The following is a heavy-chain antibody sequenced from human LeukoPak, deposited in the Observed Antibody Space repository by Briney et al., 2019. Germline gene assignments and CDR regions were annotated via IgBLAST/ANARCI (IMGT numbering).Heavy chain of an antibody. J-gene: IGHJ5*02. Sequence: GASVKVSCKASGYTFTGYYMHWVRQAPGQGLEWMGWINPNSGGTNYAQKFQGRVTMTRDTSISTAYMELSRLRSDDTAVYYCARDSGVVVPPFDPWGQGTLVTVSS. CDR2: INPNSGGT. D-gene: IGHD2-2*01. V-gene: IGHV1-2*02. CDR1: GYTFTGYY. CDR3: ARDSGVVVPPFDP.